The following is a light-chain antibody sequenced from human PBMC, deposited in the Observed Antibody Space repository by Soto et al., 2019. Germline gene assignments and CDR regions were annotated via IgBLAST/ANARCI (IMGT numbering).Light chain of an antibody. Sequence: QAVVTQPPSASGTPGQRVTISCSGSSSNIGSNYVYWYQQLPGTAPQLLIYSNNQRPSGVPDRFSGSKSGTSASLAISGLRSEDEADYYCAAWDDSLSAVFGGGTKLTVL. CDR1: SSNIGSNY. V-gene: IGLV1-47*02. CDR3: AAWDDSLSAV. CDR2: SNN. J-gene: IGLJ3*02.